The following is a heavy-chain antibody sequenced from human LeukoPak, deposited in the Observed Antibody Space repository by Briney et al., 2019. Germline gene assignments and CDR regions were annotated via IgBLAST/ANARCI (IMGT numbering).Heavy chain of an antibody. CDR1: GYSFTSYW. CDR3: ARTTIAAAGLNDAFDI. CDR2: IYPGDSDT. V-gene: IGHV5-51*01. J-gene: IGHJ3*02. Sequence: GESLQISCQGSGYSFTSYWIGWVRPMPGKGLEWMGIIYPGDSDTRYSPSFQGQVTISADKSISTAYLQWSSLKASDTAMYYCARTTIAAAGLNDAFDIWGQGTMVTVSS. D-gene: IGHD6-13*01.